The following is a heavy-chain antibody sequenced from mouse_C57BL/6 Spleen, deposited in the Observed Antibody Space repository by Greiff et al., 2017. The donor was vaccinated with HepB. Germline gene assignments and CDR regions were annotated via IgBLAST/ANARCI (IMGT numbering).Heavy chain of an antibody. D-gene: IGHD2-4*01. CDR1: GYSITSGYY. CDR2: ISYDGSN. J-gene: IGHJ3*01. CDR3: ARGDDYDVFAY. V-gene: IGHV3-6*01. Sequence: EVKLMESGPGLVKPSQSLSLTCSVTGYSITSGYYWNWIRQFPGNKLEWMGYISYDGSNNYNPSLKNRISITRDTSKNQFFLKLNSVTTEDTATYYCARGDDYDVFAYWGQGTLVTVSA.